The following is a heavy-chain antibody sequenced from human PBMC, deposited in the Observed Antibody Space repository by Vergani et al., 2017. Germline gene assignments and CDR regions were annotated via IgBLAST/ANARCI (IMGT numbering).Heavy chain of an antibody. D-gene: IGHD4-23*01. V-gene: IGHV3-49*03. Sequence: EVQLVESGGDLVQPGRSLRLSCTASGFTFGYYAMDWFRQAPGQGLEWVGGIRSKAYGQATIYAASVKGRFTISRENAKNSLYLQMNSLRAGDTAIYYCARAVSTTVGDPPGYWGQGTLVTVSS. J-gene: IGHJ4*02. CDR2: IRSKAYGQAT. CDR1: GFTFGYYA. CDR3: ARAVSTTVGDPPGY.